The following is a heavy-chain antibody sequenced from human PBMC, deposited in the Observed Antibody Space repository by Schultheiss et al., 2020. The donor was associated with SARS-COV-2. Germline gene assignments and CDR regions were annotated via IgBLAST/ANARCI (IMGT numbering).Heavy chain of an antibody. J-gene: IGHJ5*02. CDR1: GFTFSSYA. CDR3: AKDLSGTYYDFWSGYYVGNWFDP. CDR2: ISGSGGST. V-gene: IGHV3-23*01. D-gene: IGHD3-3*01. Sequence: GESLKISCAAFGFTFSSYAMSWVRQAPGKGLEWVSAISGSGGSTYYADSVKGRFTISRDNSKNTLYLQMNSLRAEDTAVYYCAKDLSGTYYDFWSGYYVGNWFDPWGQGTLVTVSS.